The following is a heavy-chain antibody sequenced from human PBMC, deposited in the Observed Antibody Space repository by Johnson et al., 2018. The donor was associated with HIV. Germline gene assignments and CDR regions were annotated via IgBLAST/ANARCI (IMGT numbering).Heavy chain of an antibody. Sequence: QVQLVESGGGVVQPGRSLRLSCAASGFTFSSYAMHWVRQAPGKGLEWVAVISYDGGNKYYADSVKGRFTISRDNSKNTLYLQMNSLRAEDTAVYYCAKDRGLSAFDIWGQGTMVTVSS. V-gene: IGHV3-30-3*01. CDR3: AKDRGLSAFDI. CDR1: GFTFSSYA. CDR2: ISYDGGNK. D-gene: IGHD3-10*01. J-gene: IGHJ3*02.